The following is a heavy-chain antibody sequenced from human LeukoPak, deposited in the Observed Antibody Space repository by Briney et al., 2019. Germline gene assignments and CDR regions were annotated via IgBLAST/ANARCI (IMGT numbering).Heavy chain of an antibody. Sequence: PGRSLRLSCAASGFTFDDYAMHWVRQAPGKGLEWVSGISWNSGSIGYADSVKGRFTISRDNAKNSLYLQMNSLRAEDMALYYCAKGGTIFGVVIIDYFDYWGQGTLVTVSS. D-gene: IGHD3-3*01. CDR1: GFTFDDYA. V-gene: IGHV3-9*03. CDR3: AKGGTIFGVVIIDYFDY. CDR2: ISWNSGSI. J-gene: IGHJ4*02.